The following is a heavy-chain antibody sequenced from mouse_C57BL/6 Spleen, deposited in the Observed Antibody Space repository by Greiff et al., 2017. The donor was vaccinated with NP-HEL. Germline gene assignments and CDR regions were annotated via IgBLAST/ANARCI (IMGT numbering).Heavy chain of an antibody. CDR2: IDPSDSET. D-gene: IGHD1-1*01. Sequence: QVQLQQPGAELVRPGSSVKLSCKASGYTFTSYWMHWVKQRPIQGLEWIGNIDPSDSETHYNQKFKDKATLTVDKSSSTAYMQLSSLTSEDSAVYYCARGEYYYGSSPLYFDYWGQGTTLTVSS. CDR3: ARGEYYYGSSPLYFDY. CDR1: GYTFTSYW. V-gene: IGHV1-52*01. J-gene: IGHJ2*01.